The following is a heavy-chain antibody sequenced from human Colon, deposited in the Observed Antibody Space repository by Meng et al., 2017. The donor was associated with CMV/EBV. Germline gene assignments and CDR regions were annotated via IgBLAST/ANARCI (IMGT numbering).Heavy chain of an antibody. V-gene: IGHV4-34*03. CDR1: GGSFSGYY. J-gene: IGHJ3*02. D-gene: IGHD1-26*01. Sequence: GSLRLSCAVYGGSFSGYYWSWIRQPPGKGLEWIGEINHSGSTNYNPSLKSRVTISVDTSKNQFSLKLSSVTAADTAVYYGLHSGNYYGDAFDIWGQGTMVTVSS. CDR2: INHSGST. CDR3: LHSGNYYGDAFDI.